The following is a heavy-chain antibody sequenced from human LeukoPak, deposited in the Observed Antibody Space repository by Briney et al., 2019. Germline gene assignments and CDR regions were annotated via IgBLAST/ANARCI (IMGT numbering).Heavy chain of an antibody. D-gene: IGHD1-1*01. CDR1: GYTFTNYG. CDR2: ISAYNGNT. CDR3: ARDSGSGWFDP. V-gene: IGHV1-18*01. J-gene: IGHJ5*02. Sequence: ASVKVSCKASGYTFTNYGINWVRQAPGQGLEWMGWISAYNGNTIYAQKLQDRVTMTTDTSTSTAYTDLRSLRSDDTAVYYCARDSGSGWFDPWGQGTLVTVSS.